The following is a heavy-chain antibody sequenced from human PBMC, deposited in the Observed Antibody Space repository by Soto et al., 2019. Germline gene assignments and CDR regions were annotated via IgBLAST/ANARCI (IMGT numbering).Heavy chain of an antibody. J-gene: IGHJ5*02. CDR2: IRNKAYRYTN. Sequence: PGGSLRLSCAASGFIFSDHYMDWVRQAPGKGLEWVARIRNKAYRYTNDYAASVKDRFTVSRDDSENSVYLQMNSLKTEDTAVYLCVSGYCSGGSCYSEPGWLDPWGQGTLVTVSS. CDR1: GFIFSDHY. D-gene: IGHD2-15*01. V-gene: IGHV3-72*01. CDR3: VSGYCSGGSCYSEPGWLDP.